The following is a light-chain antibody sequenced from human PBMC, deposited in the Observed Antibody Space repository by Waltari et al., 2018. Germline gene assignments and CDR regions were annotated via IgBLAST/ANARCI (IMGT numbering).Light chain of an antibody. J-gene: IGKJ2*01. CDR2: MGS. CDR3: MQALETPYT. CDR1: QSLLSGNVYNS. V-gene: IGKV2-28*01. Sequence: DIVMTQSPLSLPVSAGEPASISCRSSQSLLSGNVYNSLDWYVQKPGQSPQLLMYMGSNRASGVPDRISGSGSGTDFTLKISRVEAEDVGVYYCMQALETPYTFGQGTKLEIK.